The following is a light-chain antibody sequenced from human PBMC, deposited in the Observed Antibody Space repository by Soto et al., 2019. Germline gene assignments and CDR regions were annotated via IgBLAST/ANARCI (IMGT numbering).Light chain of an antibody. CDR3: QQYNSYWT. Sequence: DIQMTQSPSTLSASVGDRVTITCRASQSISSWLAWYQQKPGKAPKLLIYDASSLESGVPSRFSGSGSGTEFTLTISRLQPEDIVRYYCQQYNSYWTFGQGTKVVIK. J-gene: IGKJ1*01. CDR2: DAS. V-gene: IGKV1-5*01. CDR1: QSISSW.